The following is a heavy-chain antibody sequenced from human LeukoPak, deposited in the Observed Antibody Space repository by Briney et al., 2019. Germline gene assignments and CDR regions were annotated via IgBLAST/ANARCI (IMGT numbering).Heavy chain of an antibody. CDR3: ARQYYDYVWGTYPCYFDY. D-gene: IGHD3-16*02. J-gene: IGHJ4*02. CDR2: MYYSGST. V-gene: IGHV4-39*01. Sequence: SETLSLTCAVSGGSFSGYYWGWIRQPPGKGLEWIGSMYYSGSTYNNPSLKSRVTISVDTSKNQFYLKLRSVTAADTAVYYCARQYYDYVWGTYPCYFDYWGQGTLVTVSS. CDR1: GGSFSGYY.